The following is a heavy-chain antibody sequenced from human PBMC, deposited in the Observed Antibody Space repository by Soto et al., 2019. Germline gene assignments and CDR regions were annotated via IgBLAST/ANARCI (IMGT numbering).Heavy chain of an antibody. V-gene: IGHV1-46*01. CDR1: GYSFTTYF. CDR2: IHPSGGIT. J-gene: IGHJ4*02. D-gene: IGHD2-15*01. Sequence: QVQLVQSGAEVKKPGASVMVSCKASGYSFTTYFVHWVRQAPGQGLEWLGRIHPSGGITIYAQQFQGRVTVTRDTSTTTVYMELNSLTSEDTAVYYCARDGNRHDFDFWGQGTWVTVSS. CDR3: ARDGNRHDFDF.